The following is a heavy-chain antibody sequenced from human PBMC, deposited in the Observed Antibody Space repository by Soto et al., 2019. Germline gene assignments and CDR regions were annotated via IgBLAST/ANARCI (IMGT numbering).Heavy chain of an antibody. D-gene: IGHD1-1*01. CDR2: INHSGST. CDR1: GGSFSGYY. Sequence: QVKLQQWGAGLLKPSETLSLTCAVYGGSFSGYYWSWIRQPPGKGLEWIAEINHSGSTNYNPSLKSRVTISVDTSKNQFALKLTSVTAADAALDYCSRSVRTRMNYWVQGTLVTVSS. J-gene: IGHJ4*02. CDR3: SRSVRTRMNY. V-gene: IGHV4-34*01.